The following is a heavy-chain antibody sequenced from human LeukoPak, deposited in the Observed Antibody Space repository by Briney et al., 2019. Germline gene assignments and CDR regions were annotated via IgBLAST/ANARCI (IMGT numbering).Heavy chain of an antibody. D-gene: IGHD5-18*01. Sequence: SETLSLTCTVPGGSISSYYWSWIRQPPGKGLEWIGYIYYSGSTNYNPSLKSRVTISVDTSKNQFSLKLSSVTAADTAVYYCARDRGYSYGYKHYYYGMDVWGQGTTVTVSS. CDR2: IYYSGST. CDR1: GGSISSYY. CDR3: ARDRGYSYGYKHYYYGMDV. J-gene: IGHJ6*02. V-gene: IGHV4-59*01.